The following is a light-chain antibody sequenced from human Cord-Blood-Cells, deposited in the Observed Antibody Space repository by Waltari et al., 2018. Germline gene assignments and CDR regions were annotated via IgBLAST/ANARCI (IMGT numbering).Light chain of an antibody. CDR1: SSDVGGYNY. V-gene: IGLV2-11*01. CDR2: DVS. J-gene: IGLJ2*01. Sequence: QSALTQPRSVSGSPGQSVTISCTGTSSDVGGYNYVPWYQQHPGKPPKLMIYDVSNRPAGVPDRFSGSKSGNTAALTISGLQAEDEADYYCCSYAGSYTFVVFGGGTKLTVL. CDR3: CSYAGSYTFVV.